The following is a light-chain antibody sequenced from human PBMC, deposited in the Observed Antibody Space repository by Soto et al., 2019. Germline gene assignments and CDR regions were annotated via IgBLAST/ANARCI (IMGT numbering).Light chain of an antibody. V-gene: IGKV3-15*01. CDR3: QQYNNWPRT. CDR1: QSVCSN. CDR2: GAS. J-gene: IGKJ1*01. Sequence: ETALTQSPATLSVSPGERATLSCRASQSVCSNLAWYQQKPGQAPRLLIYGASTRATGIPARFSGSGSGTEFTLTISSLQSEDFAVYYCQQYNNWPRTFGQGTKVEIK.